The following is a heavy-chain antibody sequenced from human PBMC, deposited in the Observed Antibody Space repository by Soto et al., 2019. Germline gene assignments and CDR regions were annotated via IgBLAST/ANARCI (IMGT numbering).Heavy chain of an antibody. J-gene: IGHJ6*02. CDR1: GFTFSSYA. CDR3: AKTLGYCSGGSCYTSRLYGMDV. D-gene: IGHD2-15*01. V-gene: IGHV3-23*01. Sequence: GGSLRLSCAASGFTFSSYAMSWVRQAPGKGLEWVSAISGSGGSTYYADSVKGWFTISRDNSKNTLYLQMNSLRAEDTAVYYCAKTLGYCSGGSCYTSRLYGMDVWGQGTTVTVSS. CDR2: ISGSGGST.